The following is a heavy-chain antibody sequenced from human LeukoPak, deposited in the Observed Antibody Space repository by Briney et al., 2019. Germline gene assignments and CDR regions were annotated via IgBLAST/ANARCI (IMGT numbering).Heavy chain of an antibody. Sequence: GGSLRLSCAASGFTFSSYSMNWVRQAPGKGLEWVSYISSSSSTIYYADSVKGRFTISRDNAKNSLYLQMNSLRAEDTAVYYCARGLYDYGDYGWDYWGQGTLVTVSS. CDR3: ARGLYDYGDYGWDY. D-gene: IGHD4-17*01. CDR1: GFTFSSYS. J-gene: IGHJ4*02. V-gene: IGHV3-48*04. CDR2: ISSSSSTI.